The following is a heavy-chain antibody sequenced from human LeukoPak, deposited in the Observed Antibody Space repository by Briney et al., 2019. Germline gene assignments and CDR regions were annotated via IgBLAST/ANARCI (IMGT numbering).Heavy chain of an antibody. Sequence: SETLSLTCAVYGGSFSGYYWSWIRQPPGKGLEWIGEINHSGSTNYNPSLKSRVTISVDTSKNQFSLKLSSVTAADTAVYHCASQVGAAYFDYWGQGTLVTVSS. V-gene: IGHV4-34*01. CDR1: GGSFSGYY. J-gene: IGHJ4*02. CDR2: INHSGST. CDR3: ASQVGAAYFDY. D-gene: IGHD1-26*01.